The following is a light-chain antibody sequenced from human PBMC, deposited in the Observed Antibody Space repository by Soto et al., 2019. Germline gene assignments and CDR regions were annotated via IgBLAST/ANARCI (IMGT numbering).Light chain of an antibody. Sequence: QSVLTQPPSVSGALGQRVTISCTGSQSSRRKRSYNLVSWYQQYSGKAPKLLIYEVNKRPSGVSNRFSGSKSGNTASLTISGLQAEDEADYYCCSYAGIRVFGTGTKVTVL. CDR1: QSSRRKRSYNL. V-gene: IGLV2-23*02. J-gene: IGLJ1*01. CDR2: EVN. CDR3: CSYAGIRV.